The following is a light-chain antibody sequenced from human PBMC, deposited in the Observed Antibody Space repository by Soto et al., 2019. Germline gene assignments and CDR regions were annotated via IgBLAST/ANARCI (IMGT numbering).Light chain of an antibody. CDR3: QQYDKWPPA. J-gene: IGKJ2*01. V-gene: IGKV3-15*01. CDR2: YAS. Sequence: EMIMTQSPATLSVSPGERATLSCRASQNLSRNLAWYQQQPGQAPRLLIFYASTRATGIPARFSGSGSGTHFTLTISSLQSEDCAVYYCQQYDKWPPAFGQGTKLEIK. CDR1: QNLSRN.